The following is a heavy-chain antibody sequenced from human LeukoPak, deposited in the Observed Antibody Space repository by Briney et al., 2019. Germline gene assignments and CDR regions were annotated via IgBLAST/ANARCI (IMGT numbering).Heavy chain of an antibody. J-gene: IGHJ4*02. CDR1: GFTFNTYS. D-gene: IGHD3-16*01. V-gene: IGHV3-21*01. CDR2: IDSSGGYM. CDR3: ARGKFDFDY. Sequence: GGSLRLSCEASGFTFNTYSMNWARQAPGKGLEWVSSIDSSGGYMFYADSVKGRFTISRDNAKTSLYLQMNSLRAEDTAVYYCARGKFDFDYWGQGTLVTVSS.